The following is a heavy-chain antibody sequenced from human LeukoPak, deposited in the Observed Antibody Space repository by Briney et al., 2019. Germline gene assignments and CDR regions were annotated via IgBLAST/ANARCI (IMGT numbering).Heavy chain of an antibody. J-gene: IGHJ4*02. CDR3: ATRKLGNDY. Sequence: SETLSLTCTVSGGSVSDYYWSWIRQSPGKGLEWIGYLYYTGSTSYNPSLKSRVTISADTSKNQFSLKLKSVTAADTAVYYCATRKLGNDYWGQGTLVTVSS. D-gene: IGHD7-27*01. CDR1: GGSVSDYY. CDR2: LYYTGST. V-gene: IGHV4-59*02.